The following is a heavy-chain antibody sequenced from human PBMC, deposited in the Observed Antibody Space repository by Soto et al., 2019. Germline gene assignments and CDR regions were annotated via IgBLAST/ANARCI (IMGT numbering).Heavy chain of an antibody. CDR2: INHSGST. CDR1: GGSFSGYY. Sequence: SETLSLTCAVYGGSFSGYYWSWIRQPPGKGLEWIGEINHSGSTNYNPSLKSRVTISVDTSKNQFSLKLSSVTAADTAVYYCARGRDCTNGVCGFLWPNYYYHYYMDVWGKGTTVTVSS. V-gene: IGHV4-34*01. D-gene: IGHD2-8*01. J-gene: IGHJ6*03. CDR3: ARGRDCTNGVCGFLWPNYYYHYYMDV.